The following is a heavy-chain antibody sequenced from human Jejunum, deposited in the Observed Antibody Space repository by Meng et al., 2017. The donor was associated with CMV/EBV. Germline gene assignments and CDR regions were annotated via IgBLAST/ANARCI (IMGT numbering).Heavy chain of an antibody. Sequence: FRLSFAASGLAFSGFARIWFRQAPGKGLEWVSSITINGDITYSVDSVRGRFTISRDNSKNTLYLQMNSLRAEDTAVYYCADSRGGYWGQGTLVTVSS. CDR3: ADSRGGY. J-gene: IGHJ4*02. V-gene: IGHV3-23*01. D-gene: IGHD3-10*01. CDR1: GLAFSGFA. CDR2: ITINGDIT.